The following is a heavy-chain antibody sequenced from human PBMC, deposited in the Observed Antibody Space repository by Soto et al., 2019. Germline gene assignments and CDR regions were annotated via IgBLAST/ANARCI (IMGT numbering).Heavy chain of an antibody. J-gene: IGHJ6*03. CDR3: AKQSYYYYYYMDV. CDR2: ISGSGGST. V-gene: IGHV3-23*01. Sequence: GGSLRLSCAASGFTFSSYGMSWVRQAPGKGLEWVSAISGSGGSTYYADSVKGRFTISRDNSKNTLYLQMNSLRAEDTAVYYCAKQSYYYYYYMDVWGKGTTVTVSS. CDR1: GFTFSSYG.